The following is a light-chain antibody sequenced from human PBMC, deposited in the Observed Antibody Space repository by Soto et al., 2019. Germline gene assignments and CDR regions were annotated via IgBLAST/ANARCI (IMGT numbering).Light chain of an antibody. CDR3: NSYAGNNNVL. CDR1: SNNY. J-gene: IGLJ7*02. CDR2: EVT. Sequence: QSVLTQPPSASGSLGQSVTISCTGFSNNYVSWYQQHPGKAPKLMIYEVTKRPSGVPDRFSGSKSGDTASLTVSGLQAEDEADYYCNSYAGNNNVLFGGGTQLTAL. V-gene: IGLV2-8*01.